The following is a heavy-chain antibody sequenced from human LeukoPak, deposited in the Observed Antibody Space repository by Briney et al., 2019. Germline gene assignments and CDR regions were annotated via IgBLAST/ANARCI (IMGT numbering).Heavy chain of an antibody. CDR2: ISAYNGNT. D-gene: IGHD6-6*01. J-gene: IGHJ4*02. V-gene: IGHV1-18*01. CDR1: GYTFTSYG. CDR3: ARDVGYSSSSLETPLDY. Sequence: ASVKVSCTASGYTFTSYGISWVRQSPGQGLEWMGWISAYNGNTNYAQKLQGRVTMTTDTSTSTTYMELRSLRSDDTAVYYCARDVGYSSSSLETPLDYWGQGTLVTVSS.